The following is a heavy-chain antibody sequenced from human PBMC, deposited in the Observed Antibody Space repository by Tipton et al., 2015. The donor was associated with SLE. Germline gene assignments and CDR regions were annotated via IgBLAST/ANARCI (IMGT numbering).Heavy chain of an antibody. CDR2: IYYSGST. V-gene: IGHV4-59*11. CDR3: ARENRIAVAGYYYMDV. D-gene: IGHD6-19*01. Sequence: TLSLTCAVSGYSIRSGHYWGWIRQPPGKGLEWIGYIYYSGSTNYNPSLKSRVTISVDTSKNQFSLKLSSVTAADTAVYYCARENRIAVAGYYYMDVWGKGTTVTVSS. J-gene: IGHJ6*03. CDR1: GYSIRSGHY.